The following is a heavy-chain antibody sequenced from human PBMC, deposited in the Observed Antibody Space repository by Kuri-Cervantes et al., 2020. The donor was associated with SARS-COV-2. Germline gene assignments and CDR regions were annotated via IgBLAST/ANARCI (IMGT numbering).Heavy chain of an antibody. Sequence: LTCAASGFKFDDYGMSWVRQAPGKGLEWVSGISGNGGIRVHADSVMGRFTISRDNAKNSLYLQMNSLRVEDTALYYCARENGASSLTRWFDPWGQGTLVTVSS. D-gene: IGHD1-1*01. V-gene: IGHV3-20*04. CDR2: ISGNGGIR. CDR3: ARENGASSLTRWFDP. J-gene: IGHJ5*02. CDR1: GFKFDDYG.